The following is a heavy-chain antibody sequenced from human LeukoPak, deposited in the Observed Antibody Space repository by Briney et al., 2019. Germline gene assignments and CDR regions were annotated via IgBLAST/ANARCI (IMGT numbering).Heavy chain of an antibody. D-gene: IGHD3/OR15-3a*01. V-gene: IGHV3-23*01. J-gene: IGHJ4*02. CDR2: IGDSGVPT. CDR1: QFTFTSYA. Sequence: GGSLRLSCAASQFTFTSYAMSWVRQAPGRGLEWVSSIGDSGVPTYYADSVKGRFTISRDNSQNTLYLQMNSLRADDTAVYYCAEVATWTYFDSWGQGTLVTVSS. CDR3: AEVATWTYFDS.